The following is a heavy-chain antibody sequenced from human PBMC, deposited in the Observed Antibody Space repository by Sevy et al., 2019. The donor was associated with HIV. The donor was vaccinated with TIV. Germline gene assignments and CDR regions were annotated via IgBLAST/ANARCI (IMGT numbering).Heavy chain of an antibody. J-gene: IGHJ4*02. Sequence: GGSLRLSCVASVFTFSIYEMNWVRQAPGQGLEWVSYISSSFTNIYYADSVKGRFTISRDNAKNSLYLQMTSLRAEDTAVYYCTNYVHYWGQGTLVTVSS. CDR3: TNYVHY. D-gene: IGHD3-10*02. V-gene: IGHV3-48*03. CDR1: VFTFSIYE. CDR2: ISSSFTNI.